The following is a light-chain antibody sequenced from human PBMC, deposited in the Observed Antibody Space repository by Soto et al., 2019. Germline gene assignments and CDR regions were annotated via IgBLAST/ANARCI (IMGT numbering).Light chain of an antibody. CDR3: QQSYSSLRT. CDR2: AAF. Sequence: DLQMTQSPPSLSPSVGDRVTITCRASQSISTYLNWYQQKPGKAPKLLIYAAFSLQSGVPSRFSGSGSGTDFTLTISSLQPEDFATYYCQQSYSSLRTFGQGTKLEIK. V-gene: IGKV1-39*01. J-gene: IGKJ2*01. CDR1: QSISTY.